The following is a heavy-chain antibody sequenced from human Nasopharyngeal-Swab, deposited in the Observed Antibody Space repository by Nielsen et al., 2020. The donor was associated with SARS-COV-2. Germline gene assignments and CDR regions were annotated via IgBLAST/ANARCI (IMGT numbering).Heavy chain of an antibody. V-gene: IGHV4-39*07. J-gene: IGHJ5*02. Sequence: SETLSPTCTVSAGSISSSSYYWGWILQPPGKGLEWIGSIYYSGSTNYNPSLKSRVTISVDTSKNQFSLKLSSVTAADTAVYYCAREEEEGTVPNNWFDPWGQGTLVTVSS. CDR1: AGSISSSSYY. CDR3: AREEEEGTVPNNWFDP. CDR2: IYYSGST. D-gene: IGHD4-17*01.